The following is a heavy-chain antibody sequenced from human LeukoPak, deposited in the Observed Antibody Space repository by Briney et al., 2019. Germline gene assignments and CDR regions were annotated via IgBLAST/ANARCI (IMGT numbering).Heavy chain of an antibody. CDR3: AKVVSGWYEGDY. V-gene: IGHV3-30*18. J-gene: IGHJ4*02. Sequence: PGRSLRLSCAASGFTFSSYGMHWVRRAPGKGLEWVAVISYDGSNKYYADSVKGRFTISRDNSKNTLYLQMNSLRAEDTAVYYCAKVVSGWYEGDYWGQGTLVTVSS. CDR1: GFTFSSYG. D-gene: IGHD6-19*01. CDR2: ISYDGSNK.